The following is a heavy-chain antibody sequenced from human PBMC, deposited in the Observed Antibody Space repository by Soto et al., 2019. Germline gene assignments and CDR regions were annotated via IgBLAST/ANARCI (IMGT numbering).Heavy chain of an antibody. Sequence: QVQLQESGPGLVKPSGTLSLTCTVSGDSITSYHWSWIRQSPEKGLEWIGYIFNSGSTAYNTYLKSRVTISADRSKNQFSLKLSSVTAADTAVYYCAGDIRSGSYRFDYWGQGTLVTVSS. J-gene: IGHJ4*02. D-gene: IGHD1-26*01. CDR3: AGDIRSGSYRFDY. CDR1: GDSITSYH. CDR2: IFNSGST. V-gene: IGHV4-59*08.